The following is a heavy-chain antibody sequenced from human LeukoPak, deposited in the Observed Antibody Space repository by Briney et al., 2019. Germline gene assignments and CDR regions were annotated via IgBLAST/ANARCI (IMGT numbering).Heavy chain of an antibody. Sequence: GGSLRLSCAASGFTFSSYWMSWVRQAPGKGLEWVSSISRSNIYKYYADSVKGRFTISRDNAKNSLYLQMNSLRAEDTAVYYCANSRYDSSGYYGIIGYWGQGTLVTISS. CDR3: ANSRYDSSGYYGIIGY. CDR1: GFTFSSYW. D-gene: IGHD3-22*01. J-gene: IGHJ4*02. V-gene: IGHV3-21*01. CDR2: ISRSNIYK.